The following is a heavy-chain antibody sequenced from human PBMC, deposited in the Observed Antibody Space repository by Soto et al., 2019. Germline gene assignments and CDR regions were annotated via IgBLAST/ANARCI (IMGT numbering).Heavy chain of an antibody. D-gene: IGHD1-26*01. CDR1: GYTFTSYY. CDR2: INPSGGST. V-gene: IGHV1-46*01. Sequence: GASVKVSCKASGYTFTSYYMHCVRQAPGQGLEWMGIINPSGGSTSYAQKFQGRVTMTRDTSTSTVYMELSSLRSEDTAVYYCAREWRTSGSYPYFDYWGQGTLVTVSS. CDR3: AREWRTSGSYPYFDY. J-gene: IGHJ4*02.